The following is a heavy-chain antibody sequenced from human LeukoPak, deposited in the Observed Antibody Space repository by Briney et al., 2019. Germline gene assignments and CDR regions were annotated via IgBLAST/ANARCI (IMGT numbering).Heavy chain of an antibody. CDR3: ARGSYSSGRRSVTAFDY. D-gene: IGHD6-19*01. Sequence: SETLSLTCTVSGGSISSSSYYWGWIRQPPGKGLEWIGSIYHSGSTYYNPSLKSRVTIAVETSKNQFSLKLSSMTAADTAVYYCARGSYSSGRRSVTAFDYWGQGTLVTVSS. V-gene: IGHV4-39*07. CDR2: IYHSGST. CDR1: GGSISSSSYY. J-gene: IGHJ4*02.